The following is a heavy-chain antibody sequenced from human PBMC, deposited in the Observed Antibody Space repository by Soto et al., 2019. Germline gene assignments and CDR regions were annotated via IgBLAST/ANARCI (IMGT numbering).Heavy chain of an antibody. J-gene: IGHJ5*02. D-gene: IGHD1-1*01. Sequence: SETLSLTCTVSGGSISSYYWSWIRQPPGKGLEWIGYIYYSGRTNYNPSLKSRVTISADTSKNQLSLKLSSVTAADTAVYYCAGANWKDEGWFDPWGQGTLVTVSS. CDR3: AGANWKDEGWFDP. V-gene: IGHV4-59*01. CDR1: GGSISSYY. CDR2: IYYSGRT.